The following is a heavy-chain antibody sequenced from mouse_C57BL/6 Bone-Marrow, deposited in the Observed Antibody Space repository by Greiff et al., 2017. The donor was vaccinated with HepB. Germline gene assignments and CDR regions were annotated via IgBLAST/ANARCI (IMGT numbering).Heavy chain of an antibody. CDR3: TTWILRYPYYFDY. Sequence: EVQLQQSGAELVRPGASVKLSCTASGFNIKDYYMHWVKQRPEQGLEWIGRIDPEDGDTEYAPKFQGKATMTADTSSNTSYLQLSSLTSEEPAVYYCTTWILRYPYYFDYWGQGTTLTVSS. D-gene: IGHD1-1*01. CDR2: IDPEDGDT. J-gene: IGHJ2*01. CDR1: GFNIKDYY. V-gene: IGHV14-1*01.